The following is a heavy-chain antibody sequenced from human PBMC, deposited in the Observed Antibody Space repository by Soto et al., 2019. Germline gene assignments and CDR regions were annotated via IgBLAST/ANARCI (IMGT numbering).Heavy chain of an antibody. CDR3: ARRETGTYYYYGMDV. V-gene: IGHV5-10-1*01. Sequence: PGESLKISCQGSGYSFTSYWISWVRQMPGKGLEWMGRIDPSDSYTNYSPSFQGHVTISADKSISTAYLQWSSLKASDTAMYYCARRETGTYYYYGMDVWGQGTTVTVSS. CDR1: GYSFTSYW. D-gene: IGHD1-1*01. CDR2: IDPSDSYT. J-gene: IGHJ6*02.